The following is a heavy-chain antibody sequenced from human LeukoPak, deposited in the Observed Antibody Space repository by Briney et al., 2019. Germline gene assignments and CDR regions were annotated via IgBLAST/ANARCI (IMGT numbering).Heavy chain of an antibody. J-gene: IGHJ4*02. Sequence: GESLKISCKDSAYSFTNYWIGWVRQMPGKGLEWMGIMYPGDSDTRYSPSFQGQVTISADKSINTAYLQWSSLKASDTAIYYCARSNGVGATQYRGQGTLVAVSS. CDR2: MYPGDSDT. CDR1: AYSFTNYW. D-gene: IGHD1-26*01. CDR3: ARSNGVGATQY. V-gene: IGHV5-51*01.